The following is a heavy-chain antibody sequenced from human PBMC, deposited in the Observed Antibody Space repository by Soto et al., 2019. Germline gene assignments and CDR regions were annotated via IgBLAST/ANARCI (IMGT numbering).Heavy chain of an antibody. Sequence: SVKVSCKASGGTFSSYAISWVRQAPGQGLEWMGGIIPIFGTANYAQKFQGRVTITADKSTSTAYMELSSLRSEDTAVYYCARVVDIVVVPAAMGRAFDIWGQGTMVTVSS. D-gene: IGHD2-2*03. CDR2: IIPIFGTA. CDR1: GGTFSSYA. CDR3: ARVVDIVVVPAAMGRAFDI. J-gene: IGHJ3*02. V-gene: IGHV1-69*06.